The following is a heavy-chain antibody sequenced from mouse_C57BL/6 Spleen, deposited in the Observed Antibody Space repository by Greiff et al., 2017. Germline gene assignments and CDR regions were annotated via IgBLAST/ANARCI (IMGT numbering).Heavy chain of an antibody. CDR1: GFTFSDAW. V-gene: IGHV6-6*01. J-gene: IGHJ4*01. D-gene: IGHD2-4*01. Sequence: EVKLVESGGGLVQPGGSMKLSCAASGFTFSDAWMDWVRQSPEKGLEWVAEIRNKANNHATYYAESVKGRFTISRDDSKSSVYLQMNSLRAEDTGIYYCTDDHDGDYAMDYWGQGTSVTVSS. CDR3: TDDHDGDYAMDY. CDR2: IRNKANNHAT.